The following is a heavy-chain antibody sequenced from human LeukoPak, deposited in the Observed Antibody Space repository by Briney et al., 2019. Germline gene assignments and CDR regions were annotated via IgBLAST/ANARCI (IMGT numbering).Heavy chain of an antibody. V-gene: IGHV4-39*01. CDR1: GGSISSSSYY. CDR3: ARQLWPNYCGMDV. J-gene: IGHJ6*02. D-gene: IGHD2-21*01. CDR2: IYYSGST. Sequence: KPSETLSLTCTVSGGSISSSSYYWGWIRQPPGKGLEWIGSIYYSGSTYYNPSLKSRVTISVDTSKNQFSLKLSSVTAADTAVYYCARQLWPNYCGMDVWGQGTTVTVSS.